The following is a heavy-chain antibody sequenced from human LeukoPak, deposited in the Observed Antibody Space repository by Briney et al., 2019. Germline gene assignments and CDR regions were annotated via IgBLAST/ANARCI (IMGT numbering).Heavy chain of an antibody. D-gene: IGHD6-13*01. CDR2: IGPDGGTT. V-gene: IGHV3-64*01. J-gene: IGHJ4*02. CDR1: GFTFYTYG. Sequence: GGSLRLSCAASGFTFYTYGMHWVRQAPGKGLEYVSGIGPDGGTTYYANSVKGRFTISRDNSKNMLYLQMGSLTADDMAVYYCAGGAQLTDYWGQGTLVTVSS. CDR3: AGGAQLTDY.